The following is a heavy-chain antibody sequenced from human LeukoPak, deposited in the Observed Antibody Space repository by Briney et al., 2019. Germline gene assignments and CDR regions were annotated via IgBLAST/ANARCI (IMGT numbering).Heavy chain of an antibody. Sequence: ASVKVSCKASGYTFTGYYMHWVGQAPGQGLEWMAWINPNSGGTNYAQKFQGRVTMTGDTSISTAYMELSRLRSDDAAVYYCARVSVRYGSGSYGLGYWGQGTLVTVSS. CDR1: GYTFTGYY. V-gene: IGHV1-2*02. CDR3: ARVSVRYGSGSYGLGY. CDR2: INPNSGGT. D-gene: IGHD3-10*01. J-gene: IGHJ4*02.